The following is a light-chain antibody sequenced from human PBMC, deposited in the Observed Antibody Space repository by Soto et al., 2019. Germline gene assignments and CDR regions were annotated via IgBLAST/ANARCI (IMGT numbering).Light chain of an antibody. V-gene: IGLV3-21*02. J-gene: IGLJ1*01. CDR2: DDS. CDR1: NIGTKS. CDR3: QVWDSSSDLFYV. Sequence: SYELTQPPSVSVAPGQTARITCGGNNIGTKSVHWYQQKPGQAPVLVVYDDSDRSPGVPERFSGSNSGNTATLTISRVEAGDEADYYCQVWDSSSDLFYVFGTGTKVTV.